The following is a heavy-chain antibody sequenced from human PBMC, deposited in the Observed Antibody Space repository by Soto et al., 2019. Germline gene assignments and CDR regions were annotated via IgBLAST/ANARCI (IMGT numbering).Heavy chain of an antibody. J-gene: IGHJ4*02. CDR3: ARDPVWFGDLLEGIHIEY. V-gene: IGHV3-33*01. CDR2: IWYDGSNK. Sequence: WWSXRLSGSASVFSCSNFCIHLFRHAPGKGLEGVAIIWYDGSNKYYADSVKGRFTISRDNSKKTLYLQMKSLRAEETAMYYCARDPVWFGDLLEGIHIEYCGQGPLVNVYS. D-gene: IGHD3-10*01. CDR1: VFSCSNFC.